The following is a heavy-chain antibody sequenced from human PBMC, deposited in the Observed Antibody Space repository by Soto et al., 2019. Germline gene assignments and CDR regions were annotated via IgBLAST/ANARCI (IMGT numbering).Heavy chain of an antibody. CDR2: INHSGST. D-gene: IGHD3-10*01. V-gene: IGHV4-34*01. J-gene: IGHJ6*03. CDR3: ARGRSGSYHYYYMDV. CDR1: GGSFSGYY. Sequence: SETLSLTCAVYGGSFSGYYWSWIRQPPGKGLEWIGEINHSGSTNYNPSLKSRVTISVDTSKNQFSLKLSSVTAADTAVYYCARGRSGSYHYYYMDVWGKGTTVTVSS.